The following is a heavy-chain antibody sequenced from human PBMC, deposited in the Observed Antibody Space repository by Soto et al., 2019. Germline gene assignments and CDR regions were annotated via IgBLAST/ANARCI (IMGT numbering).Heavy chain of an antibody. Sequence: QVHLVESGGDVVQPGRSLRLSCAASGSTFSSYAIHWVRRAPGKGLEWVAHISHDGNNAYYADFVKCRFTISRDNGRNTVYLQVNSLRPEDTAVYNCVSGPSHGAFDIWGQGTLVTVCS. CDR2: ISHDGNNA. V-gene: IGHV3-30-3*01. CDR3: VSGPSHGAFDI. J-gene: IGHJ3*02. CDR1: GSTFSSYA.